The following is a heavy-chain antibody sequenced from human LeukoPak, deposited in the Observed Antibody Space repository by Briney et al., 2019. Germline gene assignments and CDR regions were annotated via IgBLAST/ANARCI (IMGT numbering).Heavy chain of an antibody. J-gene: IGHJ4*02. CDR1: GGTFSSYA. CDR3: ARVLPAHYYDSSGYRGMDY. D-gene: IGHD3-22*01. CDR2: MNPNSGNT. V-gene: IGHV1-8*02. Sequence: ASVKVSCKASGGTFSSYAISWVRQAPGQGLEWMGWMNPNSGNTGYAQKFQGRVTMTRNTSISTAYMELSSLRSEDTAVYYCARVLPAHYYDSSGYRGMDYWGQGTLVTVSS.